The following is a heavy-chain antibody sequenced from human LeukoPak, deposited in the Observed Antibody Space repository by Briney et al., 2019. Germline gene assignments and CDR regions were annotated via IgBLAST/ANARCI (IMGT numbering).Heavy chain of an antibody. Sequence: ASVKVSCKASGYTFTSYGITWVRQAPGQGLEWMGWSSAYNGGTKYAQKFQGRVTMTTDTSTSTAYMELRSLRSDDTAVYYCARDSSAVGFFDYWGQGTLVTVPS. CDR1: GYTFTSYG. D-gene: IGHD6-13*01. CDR2: SSAYNGGT. J-gene: IGHJ4*02. V-gene: IGHV1-18*01. CDR3: ARDSSAVGFFDY.